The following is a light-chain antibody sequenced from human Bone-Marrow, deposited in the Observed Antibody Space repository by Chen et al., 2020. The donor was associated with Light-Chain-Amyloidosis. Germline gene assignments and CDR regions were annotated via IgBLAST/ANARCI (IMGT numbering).Light chain of an antibody. J-gene: IGKJ4*01. CDR2: GSS. V-gene: IGKV3-20*01. CDR3: QQYGTSPLT. CDR1: QTISSNY. Sequence: EIVLPQSPGTLSLSPGEGANLSCRASQTISSNYLTWYQQKFGQAPRLLIYGSSSMATGIPDRFTGSGSGTDFTLTINRLEPEDFAMYYCQQYGTSPLTFGGGTKVEIK.